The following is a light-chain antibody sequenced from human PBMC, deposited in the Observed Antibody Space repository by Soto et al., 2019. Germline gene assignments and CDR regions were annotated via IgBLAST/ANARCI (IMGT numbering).Light chain of an antibody. CDR2: GTS. Sequence: EIVLTQSPGTLSLSPVERATLSCMASQSVSSTSLAWYQQKPGQAPRLLIFGTSNRATGIPDRFSGSGSGTDFTLTISRLEPEDFAVYYCQQYAGSSTFGQGTKVDIK. CDR3: QQYAGSST. J-gene: IGKJ1*01. V-gene: IGKV3-20*01. CDR1: QSVSSTS.